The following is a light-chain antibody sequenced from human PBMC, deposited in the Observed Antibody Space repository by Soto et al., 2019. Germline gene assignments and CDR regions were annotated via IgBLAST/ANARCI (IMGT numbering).Light chain of an antibody. V-gene: IGKV3-11*01. CDR2: EAS. CDR3: QQYYSTPWT. CDR1: QSVGTY. J-gene: IGKJ1*01. Sequence: EIVLTQSPVTLSLSPGETATLSCRASQSVGTYLAWYQLKSGQAPRLLIYEASKRATGIPARFSGRGSGTDFTLTISSLQAEDVAVYYCQQYYSTPWTFGQGTKVEIK.